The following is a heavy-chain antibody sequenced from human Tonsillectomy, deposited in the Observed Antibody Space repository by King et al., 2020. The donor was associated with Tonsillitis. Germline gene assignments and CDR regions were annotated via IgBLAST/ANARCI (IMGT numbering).Heavy chain of an antibody. V-gene: IGHV3-15*02. CDR1: GLTFSNAW. CDR3: TTNLYFGDH. CDR2: IKSKADGGTT. J-gene: IGHJ4*02. Sequence: VQLVQSGGALVKPGGSLRLSCAASGLTFSNAWMSWVRQAPGKGLKWLGRIKSKADGGTTDYAAPVKGRFTISRDDSKNTLYLQMNSLQTEDTAVYYCTTNLYFGDHWGQGTLVTVSS. D-gene: IGHD3-9*01.